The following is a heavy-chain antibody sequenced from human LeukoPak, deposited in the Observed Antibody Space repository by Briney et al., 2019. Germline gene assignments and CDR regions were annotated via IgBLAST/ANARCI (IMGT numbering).Heavy chain of an antibody. J-gene: IGHJ4*02. Sequence: GGSLRLSCAASGFTFSSNAMSWVRQAPGKGLEWVSYISGSGGSTYYADSVKGRFTISRDNSKNTLYLQMNSLRAEDTAVYYCARDGWIAAAGTSYYFDYWGQGTLVTVSS. D-gene: IGHD6-13*01. V-gene: IGHV3-23*01. CDR2: ISGSGGST. CDR3: ARDGWIAAAGTSYYFDY. CDR1: GFTFSSNA.